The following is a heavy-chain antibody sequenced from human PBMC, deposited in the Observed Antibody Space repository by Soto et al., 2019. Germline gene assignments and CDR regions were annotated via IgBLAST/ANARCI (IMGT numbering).Heavy chain of an antibody. CDR3: AIHSNRYYYYGMDV. CDR1: GYTFTSYG. V-gene: IGHV1-18*01. Sequence: ASVKVSCKASGYTFTSYGISWVRQAPGQGLEWMGWISAYNGNTNYAQKLQGRVTMTTDTSTSTAYMELRSLRSDDTAVYYCAIHSNRYYYYGMDVWGQGTTVTVYS. D-gene: IGHD4-4*01. J-gene: IGHJ6*02. CDR2: ISAYNGNT.